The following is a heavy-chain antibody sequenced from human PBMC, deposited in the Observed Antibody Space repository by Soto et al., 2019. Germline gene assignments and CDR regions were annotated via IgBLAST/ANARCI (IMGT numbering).Heavy chain of an antibody. CDR1: GFTFSSYG. Sequence: QVQLVESGGGVVQPGRSLRLSCAASGFTFSSYGMHWVRQAPGKGLEWVAVISYDGSNKYYADSVKGRFTISRDNSKNTLYLQMNSLRAEDTAVYYCAKEAAAYVLRYFDWLSTPPTEYWGQGTLVTVSS. V-gene: IGHV3-30*18. CDR2: ISYDGSNK. D-gene: IGHD3-9*01. J-gene: IGHJ4*02. CDR3: AKEAAAYVLRYFDWLSTPPTEY.